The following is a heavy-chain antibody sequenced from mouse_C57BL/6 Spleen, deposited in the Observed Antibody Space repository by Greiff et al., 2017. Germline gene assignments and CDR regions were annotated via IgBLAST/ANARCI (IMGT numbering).Heavy chain of an antibody. J-gene: IGHJ3*01. CDR2: IYPGDGDT. CDR3: ARDDYDPAY. V-gene: IGHV1-82*01. D-gene: IGHD2-4*01. CDR1: GYAFSSSW. Sequence: QVQLQQSGPELVKPGASVKISCKASGYAFSSSWMNWVKQRPGKGLEWIGRIYPGDGDTNYNGKFKGKATLTADKSSSTAYMQLSSRTSEDSAVYFCARDDYDPAYWGQGTLVTVSA.